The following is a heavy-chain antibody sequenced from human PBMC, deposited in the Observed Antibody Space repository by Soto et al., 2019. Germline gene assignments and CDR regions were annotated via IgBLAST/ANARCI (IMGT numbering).Heavy chain of an antibody. CDR2: ISGSGGST. V-gene: IGHV3-23*01. CDR1: GFTFSSYA. CDR3: AKFGTPYCGGDCYPDY. J-gene: IGHJ4*02. D-gene: IGHD2-21*02. Sequence: VQLLESGGGLVQPGGSLRLSCAASGFTFSSYAMSWVRQAPGKGLEWVSAISGSGGSTYYADSVKGRFTISRDNSKNTLYLQMNSLRAEDTAVYYCAKFGTPYCGGDCYPDYWGQGTLVTVSS.